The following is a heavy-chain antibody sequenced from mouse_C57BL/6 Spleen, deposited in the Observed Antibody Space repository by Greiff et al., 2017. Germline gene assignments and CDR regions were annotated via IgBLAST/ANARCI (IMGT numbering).Heavy chain of an antibody. D-gene: IGHD1-1*01. CDR1: GYTFTDYE. V-gene: IGHV1-15*01. CDR2: IDPETGGT. CDR3: TRGGTTVVASDY. Sequence: QVQLQQSGAELVRPGASVTLSCKASGYTFTDYEMHWVKQTPVHGLEWIGAIDPETGGTASNQQFKGKAILTADKSSSTAYMELRSLTSEDSAVYYCTRGGTTVVASDYWGQGTTLTVSS. J-gene: IGHJ2*01.